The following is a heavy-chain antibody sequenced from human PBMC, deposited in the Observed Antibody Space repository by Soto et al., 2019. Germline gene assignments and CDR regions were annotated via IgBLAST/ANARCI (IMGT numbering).Heavy chain of an antibody. J-gene: IGHJ4*02. V-gene: IGHV2-5*01. Sequence: QITLKESGPTLVKPTQTLTLTCTFSGFSLSTSGVGVGWIRQPRGKALEWLALIYWNDDKRYSPSLKSRLTITKDTSKNQVVLTMTNMDPVDTATYYCAHFTFGGVIVDIWGQGTLVTVSS. CDR2: IYWNDDK. CDR3: AHFTFGGVIVDI. CDR1: GFSLSTSGVG. D-gene: IGHD3-16*02.